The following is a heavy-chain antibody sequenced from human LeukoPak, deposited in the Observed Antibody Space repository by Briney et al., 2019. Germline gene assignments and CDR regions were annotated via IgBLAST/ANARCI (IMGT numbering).Heavy chain of an antibody. CDR1: GGTFSSYA. J-gene: IGHJ4*02. CDR2: IIPIFGTA. Sequence: GASVKVSCKASGGTFSSYAISWVRQAPGQGLEWMGGIIPIFGTANYAQKFQGRVTITADESTSTAYMELSSLRPEDTAVYYCARSSISYGSGIYYNPSIWGQGTLVTVSS. D-gene: IGHD3-10*01. V-gene: IGHV1-69*13. CDR3: ARSSISYGSGIYYNPSI.